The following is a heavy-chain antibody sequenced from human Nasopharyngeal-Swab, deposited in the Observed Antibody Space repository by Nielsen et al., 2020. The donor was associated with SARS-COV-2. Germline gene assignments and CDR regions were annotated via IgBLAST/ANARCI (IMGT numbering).Heavy chain of an antibody. V-gene: IGHV3-11*06. CDR3: ARRDMWDAFDI. J-gene: IGHJ3*02. Sequence: GESLKISCAASGFTFSDYYMSWIRQAPGKGLEWVSYITDSSSYTKYAESVKGRFSISRDNAKNSLYLQMNSLRAEDAAVYYCARRDMWDAFDIWRQGILVTVSS. CDR2: ITDSSSYT. D-gene: IGHD2-15*01. CDR1: GFTFSDYY.